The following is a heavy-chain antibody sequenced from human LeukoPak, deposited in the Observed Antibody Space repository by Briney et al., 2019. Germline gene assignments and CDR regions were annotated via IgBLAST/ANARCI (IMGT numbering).Heavy chain of an antibody. CDR3: ARGYIVVVTAIQHWFDP. Sequence: PSETLSLTCTVSGGSISTYYWSWIRQPPGKGLEWIGEINHSGSTNYNPSLKSRVTISVDTSKNQFSLKLSSVTAADTAVYYCARGYIVVVTAIQHWFDPWGQGTLVSVCS. D-gene: IGHD2-21*02. CDR2: INHSGST. V-gene: IGHV4-34*01. CDR1: GGSISTYY. J-gene: IGHJ5*02.